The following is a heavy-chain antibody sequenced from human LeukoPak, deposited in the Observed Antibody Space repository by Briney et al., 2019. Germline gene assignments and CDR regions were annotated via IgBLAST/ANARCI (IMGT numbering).Heavy chain of an antibody. J-gene: IGHJ3*02. CDR1: GFTFSSYS. CDR2: ISSSSSYI. V-gene: IGHV3-21*01. CDR3: ARDRFRGVKMLVAAFDI. Sequence: GGSLRLSCAASGFTFSSYSMNWVRQAPGKGLEWVSSISSSSSYIYYADSVKGRFTISRDNAKNSLYLQMNSLRAQDTAVYYCARDRFRGVKMLVAAFDIWGQGTMVTVSS. D-gene: IGHD3-10*01.